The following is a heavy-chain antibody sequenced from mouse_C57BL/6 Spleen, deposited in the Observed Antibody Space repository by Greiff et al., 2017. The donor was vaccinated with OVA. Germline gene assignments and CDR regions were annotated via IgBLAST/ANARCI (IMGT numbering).Heavy chain of an antibody. J-gene: IGHJ4*01. CDR3: ARAGAMDY. Sequence: VQRVESGAELVRPGASVKLSCKASGYTFTSYGISWVKQRTGQGLEWIGEIYPRRGNTYYNEKFKGKATLTADKSSSTAYMELRSLTSEDSAVYFCARAGAMDYWGQGTSVTVSS. CDR1: GYTFTSYG. D-gene: IGHD3-1*01. CDR2: IYPRRGNT. V-gene: IGHV1-81*01.